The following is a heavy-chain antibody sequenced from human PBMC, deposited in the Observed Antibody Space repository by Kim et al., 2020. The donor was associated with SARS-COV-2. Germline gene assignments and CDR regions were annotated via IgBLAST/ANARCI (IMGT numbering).Heavy chain of an antibody. V-gene: IGHV3-48*04. J-gene: IGHJ4*02. CDR3: ARRGYCSSTSCHIGY. CDR1: GFTFSSYS. D-gene: IGHD2-2*01. CDR2: ISSSSSTI. Sequence: GGSLRLSCAASGFTFSSYSMNWVRQAPGKGLEWVSYISSSSSTIYYADSVKGRFTISRDNAKNSLYLQMNSLRAEDMAVYYCARRGYCSSTSCHIGYWGQGTLVTVSS.